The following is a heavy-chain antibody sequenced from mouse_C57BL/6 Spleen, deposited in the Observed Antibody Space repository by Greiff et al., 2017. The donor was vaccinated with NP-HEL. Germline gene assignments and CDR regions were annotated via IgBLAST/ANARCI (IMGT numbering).Heavy chain of an antibody. Sequence: EVKLVESGGGLVKPGGSLKLSCAASGFTFSDYGMHWVRQAPEKGLEWVAYISSGSSTIYYADTVKGRFTISRDNAKNTLFLQMTSLRSEDTAMYYCARRTYYDYDVWFAYWGQGTLVTVSA. CDR3: ARRTYYDYDVWFAY. D-gene: IGHD2-4*01. J-gene: IGHJ3*01. V-gene: IGHV5-17*01. CDR1: GFTFSDYG. CDR2: ISSGSSTI.